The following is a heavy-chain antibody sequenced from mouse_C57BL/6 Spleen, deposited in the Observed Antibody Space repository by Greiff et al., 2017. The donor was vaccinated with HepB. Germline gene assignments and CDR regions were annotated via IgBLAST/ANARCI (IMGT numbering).Heavy chain of an antibody. CDR3: ARDSRDWYFDV. CDR2: ISDGGSYT. V-gene: IGHV5-4*01. CDR1: GFTFSSYA. Sequence: EVKLMESGGGLVKPGGSLKLSCAASGFTFSSYAMSWVRQTPEKRLEWVATISDGGSYTYYPDNVKGRFTISRDNAKNNLYLQMSHLKSEDTAMYYCARDSRDWYFDVWGTGTTVTVSS. J-gene: IGHJ1*03.